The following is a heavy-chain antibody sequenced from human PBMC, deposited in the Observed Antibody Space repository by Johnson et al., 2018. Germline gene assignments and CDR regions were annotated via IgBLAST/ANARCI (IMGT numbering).Heavy chain of an antibody. CDR3: AKGGALGFPYYDMDV. D-gene: IGHD4/OR15-4a*01. V-gene: IGHV3-23*04. Sequence: VQLVQSGGGLAQPGGSLRLSCAASGFTFSRYAMAWVRQGPGKGLEWVSSITYSGAGTYYAGSVKGRFTISRDNSKNTVYLQMNSLRAEDTAVYYCAKGGALGFPYYDMDVWGKGTTVTVSS. J-gene: IGHJ6*03. CDR1: GFTFSRYA. CDR2: ITYSGAGT.